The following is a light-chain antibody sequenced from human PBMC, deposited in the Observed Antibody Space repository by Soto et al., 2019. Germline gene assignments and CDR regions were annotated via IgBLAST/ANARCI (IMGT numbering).Light chain of an antibody. J-gene: IGKJ4*01. Sequence: EIVLTQSPGTLSLSPGGRATLSCRASQSVSSSYLAWYQQKPGQAPRLLIYGASSRATGIPDRFSGSGSGTDFTLTISRLEPEDFAVYYCQQYGSSPSFTFGRGTKVEIK. CDR3: QQYGSSPSFT. CDR2: GAS. CDR1: QSVSSSY. V-gene: IGKV3-20*01.